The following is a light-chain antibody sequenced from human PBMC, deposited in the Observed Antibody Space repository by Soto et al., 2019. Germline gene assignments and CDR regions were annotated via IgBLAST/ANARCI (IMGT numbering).Light chain of an antibody. Sequence: DIPMTQSPSTLSASVGDRVTITCRASQSVSRWLAWYQQKPGKAPRVLIYDASSLESGVPSRFSGNGSGTEFTLTISSLQPDDIATYYCQQYNSYSPYTFGQGTKLDIK. CDR3: QQYNSYSPYT. V-gene: IGKV1-5*01. CDR2: DAS. CDR1: QSVSRW. J-gene: IGKJ2*01.